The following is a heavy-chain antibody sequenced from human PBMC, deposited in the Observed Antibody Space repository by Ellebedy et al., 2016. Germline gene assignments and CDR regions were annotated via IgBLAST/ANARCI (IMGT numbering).Heavy chain of an antibody. D-gene: IGHD1-26*01. CDR3: ARHSSGATTSGYYYHYYMDV. J-gene: IGHJ6*03. V-gene: IGHV4-39*01. Sequence: SETLSLXCTVSGGSISSSSYYWGWIRQPPGKGLEWIGSIYYSGSTYYNPSLKSRVTMSVDTSKNQFSLKLSSVTAADTAVYYCARHSSGATTSGYYYHYYMDVWGKGTTVTVSS. CDR2: IYYSGST. CDR1: GGSISSSSYY.